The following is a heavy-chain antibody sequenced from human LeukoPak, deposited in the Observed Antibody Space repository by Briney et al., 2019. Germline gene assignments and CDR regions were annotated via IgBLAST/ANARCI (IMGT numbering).Heavy chain of an antibody. CDR1: GYIFTNFG. V-gene: IGHV1-18*01. CDR2: ISGYNGNT. CDR3: AKSLSPVLGARGYFDY. D-gene: IGHD1-26*01. J-gene: IGHJ4*02. Sequence: ASVKVSCKASGYIFTNFGISWVRQARGQGLEGMGWISGYNGNTKYVQKFQGRVTMTTDTSTSTAYMELRSLRSDDTAVYYCAKSLSPVLGARGYFDYWGQGALVTVSS.